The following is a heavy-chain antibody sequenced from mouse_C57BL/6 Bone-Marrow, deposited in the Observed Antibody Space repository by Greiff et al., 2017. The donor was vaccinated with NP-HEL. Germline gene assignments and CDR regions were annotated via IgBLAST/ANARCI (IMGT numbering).Heavy chain of an antibody. CDR3: ARGGWLLLFAY. D-gene: IGHD2-3*01. Sequence: VQLQQSGPELVKPGASVKISCTASGYAFSSSWMNWVKQRPGKGLEWIGRIYPGDGDTNYNGKFKGKATLTADKSSSTAYIQLSSLTSEDSAVYFCARGGWLLLFAYWGQGTLVTVSA. CDR1: GYAFSSSW. J-gene: IGHJ3*01. CDR2: IYPGDGDT. V-gene: IGHV1-82*01.